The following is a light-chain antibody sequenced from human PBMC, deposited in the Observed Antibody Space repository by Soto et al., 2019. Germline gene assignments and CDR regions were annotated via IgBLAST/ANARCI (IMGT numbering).Light chain of an antibody. CDR3: MSYAGGNRFV. CDR2: QVT. CDR1: INDVGGYNY. J-gene: IGLJ1*01. V-gene: IGLV2-8*01. Sequence: QSALTQPPSASGSPGQSVTISCAGTINDVGGYNYVSWYQQHPGKVPQLMIYQVTKRPSGVPDRFSASKSDTTASLTISGLQAEDEGDYYCMSYAGGNRFVXGPGTKVTDL.